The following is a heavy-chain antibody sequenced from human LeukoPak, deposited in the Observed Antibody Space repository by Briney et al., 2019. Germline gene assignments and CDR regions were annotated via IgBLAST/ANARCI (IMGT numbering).Heavy chain of an antibody. CDR3: ARDPYGSGSNNWFDP. Sequence: GGSLRLSCAASGFTFSSYSMNWVRQAPGKGLEWDSSISSSSSYIYYADSVKGRFTISRDNAKNSLYLQMDSLRAEDTAVYYCARDPYGSGSNNWFDPWGQGTLVTVSS. V-gene: IGHV3-21*01. D-gene: IGHD3-10*01. CDR2: ISSSSSYI. J-gene: IGHJ5*02. CDR1: GFTFSSYS.